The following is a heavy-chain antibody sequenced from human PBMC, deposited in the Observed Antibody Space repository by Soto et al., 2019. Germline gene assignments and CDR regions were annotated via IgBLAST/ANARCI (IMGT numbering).Heavy chain of an antibody. CDR3: ARLVAAGITYYFDS. D-gene: IGHD2-21*01. V-gene: IGHV2-5*02. CDR1: GFSLSSSGVG. Sequence: QITLKESGPSLLRPTQTLTLPCTYSGFSLSSSGVGVGWVRQPPGKALEWLTFIYWDDYKRNNLSLKTRLTIPNDTSINQLVLTMTNIDPADTATYYCARLVAAGITYYFDSWGQGTLVIVSS. CDR2: IYWDDYK. J-gene: IGHJ4*02.